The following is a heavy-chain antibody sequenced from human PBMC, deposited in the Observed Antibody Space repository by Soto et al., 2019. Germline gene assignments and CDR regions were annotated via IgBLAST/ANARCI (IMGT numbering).Heavy chain of an antibody. CDR2: IIPIIGTA. D-gene: IGHD5-12*01. CDR1: GGTFNNYA. J-gene: IGHJ4*02. V-gene: IGHV1-69*01. Sequence: QVQLVQSGAEVKKPGSSVKVFCKASGGTFNNYAISWVRQAPGQRLEWMGGIIPIIGTADYAHNLQGRLVISADESTGTTFMELSSLRSEDTALYYCARGAVDVVATSAFDYWGQGTLVTVSS. CDR3: ARGAVDVVATSAFDY.